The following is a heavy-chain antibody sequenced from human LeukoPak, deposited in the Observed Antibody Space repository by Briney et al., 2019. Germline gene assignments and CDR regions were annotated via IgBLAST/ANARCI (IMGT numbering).Heavy chain of an antibody. D-gene: IGHD5-18*01. CDR1: GFTFSRYS. CDR3: ARARYSYGTVDY. V-gene: IGHV3-21*01. CDR2: ISSSSSYI. J-gene: IGHJ4*02. Sequence: GGSLRLSCAASGFTFSRYSMNWVRQAPGKGREWVSSISSSSSYIYYADSVKGRFTISRDNAKNSLYLQMNSLRAEDTAVYYCARARYSYGTVDYWGQGTLVTVSS.